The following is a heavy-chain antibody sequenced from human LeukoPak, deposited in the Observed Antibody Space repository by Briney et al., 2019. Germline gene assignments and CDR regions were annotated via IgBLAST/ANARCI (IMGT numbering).Heavy chain of an antibody. V-gene: IGHV3-53*01. Sequence: GGSLRLSCAASGFSVSDKYMSWVRQAPGKGLEWVSVLYTGGNIYYADFVKGRFTISRDNSNNMVFLQMNSLTAEDTALYYCAGGQMFTSGGFDNWDQGALVTVSS. D-gene: IGHD6-19*01. CDR3: AGGQMFTSGGFDN. J-gene: IGHJ4*02. CDR2: LYTGGNI. CDR1: GFSVSDKY.